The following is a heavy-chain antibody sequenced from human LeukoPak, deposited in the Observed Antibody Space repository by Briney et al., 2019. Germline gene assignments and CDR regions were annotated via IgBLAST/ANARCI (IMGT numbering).Heavy chain of an antibody. V-gene: IGHV3-9*01. CDR2: ISWNSGSI. J-gene: IGHJ4*02. Sequence: GRSLRLSCAASGLTFDDYAMHWVRQAPGKGLEWVSGISWNSGSIGYVDSVKGRFTISRDNAKNSLYLQMNSLRAEDTALYYCARHTLWFGESSLDYWGQGTLVTVSS. CDR3: ARHTLWFGESSLDY. CDR1: GLTFDDYA. D-gene: IGHD3-10*01.